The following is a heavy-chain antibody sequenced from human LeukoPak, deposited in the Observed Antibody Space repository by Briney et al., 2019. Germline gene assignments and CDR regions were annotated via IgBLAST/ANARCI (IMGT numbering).Heavy chain of an antibody. Sequence: SETLSLTCAVYGGSFSGYYWSWIRQPPGKGLEWIGEVNHSGSTNYNPSLKSRVTISVDTSKNQFSLKLSSVTAADTAVYYCARGRPPAFPKLMGYGVISYYYYYYMDVWGKGTTVTVSS. D-gene: IGHD5-18*01. J-gene: IGHJ6*03. CDR1: GGSFSGYY. CDR3: ARGRPPAFPKLMGYGVISYYYYYYMDV. CDR2: VNHSGST. V-gene: IGHV4-34*01.